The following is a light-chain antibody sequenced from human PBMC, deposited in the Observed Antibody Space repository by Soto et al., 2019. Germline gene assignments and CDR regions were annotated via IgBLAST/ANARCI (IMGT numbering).Light chain of an antibody. CDR3: QQYNNWPLT. J-gene: IGKJ4*01. Sequence: EIVMTQSPATLSVSPGERATLSCRASQSVSSNLAWYQQKPGQAPRLLIYGASTRATGIPARFSGSGSGTACTLTISSLQSEDFAVYYCQQYNNWPLTFGGGTKVEIK. V-gene: IGKV3-15*01. CDR1: QSVSSN. CDR2: GAS.